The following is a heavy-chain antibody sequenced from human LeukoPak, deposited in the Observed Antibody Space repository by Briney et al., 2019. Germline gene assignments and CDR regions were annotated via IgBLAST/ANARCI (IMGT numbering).Heavy chain of an antibody. J-gene: IGHJ6*02. CDR1: GYTFTSYY. CDR2: INPSGGST. V-gene: IGHV1-46*01. D-gene: IGHD2-15*01. CDR3: ARDRPCSGGSCYSGFNGMDV. Sequence: ASVKVSCKASGYTFTSYYMHWVRQAPGQGLEWMGIINPSGGSTSYAQKFQGRVTMTRDTSTSTVYMELRSLRSDDTAVYYCARDRPCSGGSCYSGFNGMDVWGQGTTVTVSS.